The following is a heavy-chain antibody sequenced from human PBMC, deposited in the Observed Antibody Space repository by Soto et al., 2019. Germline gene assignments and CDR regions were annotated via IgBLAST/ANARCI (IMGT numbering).Heavy chain of an antibody. J-gene: IGHJ4*02. Sequence: EVQVLESGGGLVQPGGSLRLSCAASGFTFSSYAMSWVRQAPGQGLEWVSAISGSGSNPYYADSVKGRFTISRDNSKNTLFLLMNSLRAEDTALYYCAKMASMTISDGFDHWGQGTLVTVSS. D-gene: IGHD5-12*01. CDR1: GFTFSSYA. CDR3: AKMASMTISDGFDH. CDR2: ISGSGSNP. V-gene: IGHV3-23*01.